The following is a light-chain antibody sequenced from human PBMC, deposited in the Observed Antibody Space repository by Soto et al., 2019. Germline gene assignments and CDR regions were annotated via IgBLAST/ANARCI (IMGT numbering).Light chain of an antibody. CDR1: SPNIGAGYD. Sequence: QSVLTQPPSVSGAPGQRVTISCTGSSPNIGAGYDVHWYQQLPGTAPKLLMYSNSNRPSGVPDRFSGSKSGSSASLAITGLQAEDEADYYCQSYDSSLSSYVFGSGTKVTVL. CDR2: SNS. J-gene: IGLJ1*01. CDR3: QSYDSSLSSYV. V-gene: IGLV1-40*01.